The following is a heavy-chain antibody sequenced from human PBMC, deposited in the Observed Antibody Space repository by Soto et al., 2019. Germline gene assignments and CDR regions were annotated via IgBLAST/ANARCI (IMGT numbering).Heavy chain of an antibody. D-gene: IGHD3-22*01. CDR1: GGSISSYY. CDR2: IYYSGST. V-gene: IGHV4-59*12. CDR3: ARDQGNDSSGYYPLGY. Sequence: PSETLSLTCTVSGGSISSYYWSWIRQPPGKGLEWIGYIYYSGSTNYNPSLKSRVTISVDTSKNQFSLKLSSVTAADTAVYYCARDQGNDSSGYYPLGYWGQGALVTVSS. J-gene: IGHJ4*02.